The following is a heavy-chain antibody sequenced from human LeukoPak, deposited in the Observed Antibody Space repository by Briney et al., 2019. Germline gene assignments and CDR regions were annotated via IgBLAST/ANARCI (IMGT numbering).Heavy chain of an antibody. D-gene: IGHD1-26*01. Sequence: SETLSLTCTVSGGSISSSSYYWGWIRQPPGKGLEWIGSISHNGNTYYSPSLKSRVTISVDTSKNQFSLKLSSVTAADTAMYFCAKSGGYGLIDYWGQGTLVTVSS. J-gene: IGHJ4*02. CDR2: ISHNGNT. CDR1: GGSISSSSYY. CDR3: AKSGGYGLIDY. V-gene: IGHV4-39*01.